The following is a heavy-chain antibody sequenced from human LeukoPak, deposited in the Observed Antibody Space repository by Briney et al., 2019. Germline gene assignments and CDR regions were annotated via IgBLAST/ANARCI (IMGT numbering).Heavy chain of an antibody. CDR2: IYHSGST. D-gene: IGHD3-22*01. J-gene: IGHJ3*02. Sequence: SETLSLTCTVSGYSISSGYYWGWIRQPPEKGLEWIGIIYHSGSTYYNPSLKSRVTMSLDTSKNQFSLKLSSVTAADTAVYYCARDGPYYYDSSGYYDAFDIWGQGTMVTVSS. CDR1: GYSISSGYY. CDR3: ARDGPYYYDSSGYYDAFDI. V-gene: IGHV4-38-2*02.